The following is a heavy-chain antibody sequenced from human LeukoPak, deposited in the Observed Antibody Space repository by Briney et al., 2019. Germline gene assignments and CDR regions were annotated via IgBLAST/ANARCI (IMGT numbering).Heavy chain of an antibody. D-gene: IGHD2-2*01. CDR1: GYTFTGYY. CDR3: ARPDCSSTSCYAEGWFDP. J-gene: IGHJ5*02. V-gene: IGHV1-2*02. CDR2: INPNSGGT. Sequence: ASVKVSCKASGYTFTGYYMHWVRQAPGQGLEWMGWINPNSGGTNYAQKFQGRVTMTRDTSISTAYMELSGLRSDDTAVYYCARPDCSSTSCYAEGWFDPWGQGTLVTVSS.